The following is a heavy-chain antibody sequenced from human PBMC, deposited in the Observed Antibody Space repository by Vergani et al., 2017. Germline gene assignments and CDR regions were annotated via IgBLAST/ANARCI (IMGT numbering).Heavy chain of an antibody. CDR2: ISSSSSTI. Sequence: EVQLVESGGGLVQPGGSLRLSCAASGFTFSSYSMNWVRQAPGKGLEWVSYISSSSSTIYYADSVKGRFTISRDNAKNSLYLQMNSLRAEDTAVYYCAKILRAGKVVNYYDYYGMDVWGQGTTVTVSS. J-gene: IGHJ6*02. CDR1: GFTFSSYS. D-gene: IGHD3-22*01. CDR3: AKILRAGKVVNYYDYYGMDV. V-gene: IGHV3-48*01.